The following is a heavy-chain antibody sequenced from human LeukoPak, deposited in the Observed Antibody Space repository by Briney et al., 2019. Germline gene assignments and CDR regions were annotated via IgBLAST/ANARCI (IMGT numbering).Heavy chain of an antibody. CDR1: GFTFSSYE. D-gene: IGHD6-19*01. V-gene: IGHV3-48*03. CDR2: ISGSGSTI. J-gene: IGHJ5*01. Sequence: GGSLRLSCAASGFTFSSYEMNWVRQAPGKGLEWVSYISGSGSTIYSADSVKGRFTISRDNAKNSLYLQMNSLRAEDTAVYYCASLLIAVASRRAFGSWGQGTLVTVSS. CDR3: ASLLIAVASRRAFGS.